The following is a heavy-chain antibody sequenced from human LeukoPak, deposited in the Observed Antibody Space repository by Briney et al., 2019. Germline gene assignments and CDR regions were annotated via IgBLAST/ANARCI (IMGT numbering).Heavy chain of an antibody. D-gene: IGHD3-3*01. CDR1: GGSVNSYS. CDR2: IYDSGST. J-gene: IGHJ4*02. V-gene: IGHV4-59*02. Sequence: SETLSLTCTVSGGSVNSYSWSWIRQPPGKGLEWIGYIYDSGSTSYNPSLKSRVTISVDTSKNQFSLKVSSVTAADTAVYYCARAWSGYSSLDYWGQGTQVTVSS. CDR3: ARAWSGYSSLDY.